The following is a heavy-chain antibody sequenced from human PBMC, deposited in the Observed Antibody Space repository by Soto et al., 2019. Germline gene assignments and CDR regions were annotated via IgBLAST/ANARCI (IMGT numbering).Heavy chain of an antibody. J-gene: IGHJ6*03. CDR3: ARHRPDSDKLYYSYYYMDV. D-gene: IGHD2-15*01. CDR2: ISYSWST. Sequence: QLQLQESGPGQVKPSETLSLICTVSGGSISSSSYYWGWIRQPPGKGLEWIGSISYSWSTYYNPSLKGRVTMAGDTSKKQFSLNLSYVTAADTAVYYCARHRPDSDKLYYSYYYMDVWGRGTTVTVSS. CDR1: GGSISSSSYY. V-gene: IGHV4-39*01.